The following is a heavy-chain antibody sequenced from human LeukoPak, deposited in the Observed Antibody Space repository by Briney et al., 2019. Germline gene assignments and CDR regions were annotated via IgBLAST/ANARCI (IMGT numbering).Heavy chain of an antibody. V-gene: IGHV1-18*04. CDR2: ISAYNGKT. Sequence: ASVRVSCKASGYSFTGNYMHWVRQAPGQGFEWMGWISAYNGKTNYAQKLQGRVTMTTDTSTSTAYMELRSLRSDDTAVYYCARVLFSGYYYDSSGYPYYFDYWGQGTLVTVSS. D-gene: IGHD3-22*01. CDR3: ARVLFSGYYYDSSGYPYYFDY. CDR1: GYSFTGNY. J-gene: IGHJ4*02.